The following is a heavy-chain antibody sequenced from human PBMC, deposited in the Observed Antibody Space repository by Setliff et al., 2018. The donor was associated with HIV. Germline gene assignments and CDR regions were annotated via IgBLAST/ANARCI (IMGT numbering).Heavy chain of an antibody. D-gene: IGHD2-15*01. Sequence: PSETLSLTCTVSNVSINSYYWSWIRQPAGRALEWIGRIYSSGSTNYNPSLKSRVKMSIDTSKNQFSLKLSSVTAADTAVYFCARDPYCSGDGCFRYYQHRGRGTLVTVSS. CDR1: NVSINSYY. V-gene: IGHV4-4*07. CDR3: ARDPYCSGDGCFRYYQH. CDR2: IYSSGST. J-gene: IGHJ1*01.